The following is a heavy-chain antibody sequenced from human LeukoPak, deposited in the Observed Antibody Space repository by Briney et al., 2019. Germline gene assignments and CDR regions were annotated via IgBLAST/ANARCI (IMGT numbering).Heavy chain of an antibody. Sequence: GGSLRLSCAASGFTFSNYGMHWVRQPPGKGLEGVAVIWYDGSNQFYADSVKGRFTIYRDNSKNTLSLQINGLRAEDTAVYYCTRDISSHYFDYWGQGTLVTVSS. J-gene: IGHJ4*02. D-gene: IGHD3-3*02. CDR1: GFTFSNYG. CDR2: IWYDGSNQ. CDR3: TRDISSHYFDY. V-gene: IGHV3-33*08.